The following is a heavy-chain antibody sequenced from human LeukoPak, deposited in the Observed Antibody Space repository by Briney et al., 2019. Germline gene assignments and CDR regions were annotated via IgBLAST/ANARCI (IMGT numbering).Heavy chain of an antibody. V-gene: IGHV1-46*01. J-gene: IGHJ6*02. CDR3: ARDQKSRDGYNYYYYYYYGMDV. CDR2: INPSGGST. D-gene: IGHD5-12*01. Sequence: ASVKVSCKASGYTFTSYYMHWVRQAPGQGLEWMGIINPSGGSTSYAQKFQGRVTMTRDTSTSTVYMELSSLRSEDTAVYYCARDQKSRDGYNYYYYYYYGMDVWGQGTTVTVSS. CDR1: GYTFTSYY.